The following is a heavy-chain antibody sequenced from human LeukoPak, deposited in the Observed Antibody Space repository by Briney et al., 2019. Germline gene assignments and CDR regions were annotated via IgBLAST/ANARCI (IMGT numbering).Heavy chain of an antibody. Sequence: VASVKVSCKASGGTFSSYAISWVRQAPGQGLEWMGGIIPIFGTANYAQKFQGRVTITADKSTSTAYMGLSSLRSEDTAVYYCARAADSGYSYGYHDAFDIWGQGTMVTVSS. V-gene: IGHV1-69*06. CDR1: GGTFSSYA. D-gene: IGHD5-18*01. CDR3: ARAADSGYSYGYHDAFDI. J-gene: IGHJ3*02. CDR2: IIPIFGTA.